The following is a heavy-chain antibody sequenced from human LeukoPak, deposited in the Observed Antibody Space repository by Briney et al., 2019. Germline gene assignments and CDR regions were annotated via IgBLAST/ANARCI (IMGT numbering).Heavy chain of an antibody. V-gene: IGHV4-30-4*08. CDR1: GGSISSGDYY. CDR2: IYYSGST. CDR3: ARTRAYYDFWSGYFFDY. D-gene: IGHD3-3*01. Sequence: QTLSLTCTVSGGSISSGDYYWSWIRQPPGKGLEWIGYIYYSGSTYYNPSLKSRVTISVDTSKNQFSLKLSSVTAADTAVYYCARTRAYYDFWSGYFFDYWGQGTLVTVSS. J-gene: IGHJ4*02.